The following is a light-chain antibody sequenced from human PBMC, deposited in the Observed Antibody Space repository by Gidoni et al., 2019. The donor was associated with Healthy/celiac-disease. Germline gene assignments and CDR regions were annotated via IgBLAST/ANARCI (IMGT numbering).Light chain of an antibody. CDR3: QQSYSTPQT. V-gene: IGKV1-39*01. CDR2: AAS. Sequence: QMTPSPSSLSASVGDRVTITCRASQSISSYLNWYQQKPGNAPKLLIYAASSLQSGVPSRFSGSGSGTDFTLTISSLQPEDFATYYCQQSYSTPQTFGQGTKVEIK. J-gene: IGKJ1*01. CDR1: QSISSY.